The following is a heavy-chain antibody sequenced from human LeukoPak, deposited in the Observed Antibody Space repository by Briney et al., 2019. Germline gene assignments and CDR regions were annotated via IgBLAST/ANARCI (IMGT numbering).Heavy chain of an antibody. J-gene: IGHJ4*02. Sequence: ASVRVSCKASGYTYSEYAMHTVRQATGQRFDWMGWIDAGNGDTRYSQKFQGRVTITRDTSASTAYIELRSLRSEDTAMYYCARGSTSDWPLDHWGQETLVTISS. V-gene: IGHV1-3*01. CDR2: IDAGNGDT. CDR1: GYTYSEYA. CDR3: ARGSTSDWPLDH. D-gene: IGHD2-2*01.